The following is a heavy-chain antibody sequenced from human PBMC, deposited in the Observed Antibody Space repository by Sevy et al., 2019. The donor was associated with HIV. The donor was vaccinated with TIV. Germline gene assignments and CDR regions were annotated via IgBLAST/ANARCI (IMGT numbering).Heavy chain of an antibody. CDR2: ISYDGSNK. CDR1: GFTFSSYG. V-gene: IGHV3-30*18. CDR3: AKLGDVYYGSGSFEAFDI. D-gene: IGHD3-10*01. J-gene: IGHJ3*02. Sequence: GGSLRLSCAASGFTFSSYGMHWVRQAPGKGLEWVAVISYDGSNKYYADSVKGRFTISRDNSKNTLYLQMNSLRAEDTAVYYCAKLGDVYYGSGSFEAFDIWGQGTMVTVSS.